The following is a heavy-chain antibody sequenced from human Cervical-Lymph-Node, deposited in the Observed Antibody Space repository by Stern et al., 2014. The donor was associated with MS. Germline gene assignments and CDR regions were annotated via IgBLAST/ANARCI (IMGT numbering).Heavy chain of an antibody. Sequence: LVESEGGVVQPGRSLRLSCAASGFSFSTSAMYWVRQAPGKGLEWVALISSDGGDYYFADSVKGRFTISRDNHKNALYLHVNSLRAEDTAVYYCARESPYGSETYDNPRDPPIRNPKKYYFFYYVMDVWGQGTTVTVSS. CDR3: ARESPYGSETYDNPRDPPIRNPKKYYFFYYVMDV. CDR2: ISSDGGDY. J-gene: IGHJ6*02. CDR1: GFSFSTSA. D-gene: IGHD3-10*01. V-gene: IGHV3-30*04.